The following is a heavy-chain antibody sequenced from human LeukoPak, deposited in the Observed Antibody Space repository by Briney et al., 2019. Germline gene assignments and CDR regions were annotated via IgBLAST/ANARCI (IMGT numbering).Heavy chain of an antibody. CDR1: GFTFSSYA. CDR2: INHGGST. V-gene: IGHV4-34*01. D-gene: IGHD6-13*01. Sequence: GSLRLSCAASGFTFSSYAMSWVRQTPGKGLEWIGEINHGGSTNYNPSLKSRLTMSVDTSRNQFSLKLNSVTAADMAVYYCARGLAEGGLFDYWGQGTLVTVSS. CDR3: ARGLAEGGLFDY. J-gene: IGHJ4*02.